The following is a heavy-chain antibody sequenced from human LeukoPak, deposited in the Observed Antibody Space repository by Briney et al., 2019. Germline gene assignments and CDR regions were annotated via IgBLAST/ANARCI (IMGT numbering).Heavy chain of an antibody. J-gene: IGHJ4*02. CDR2: INPNSGGT. CDR1: GYTFTGCY. D-gene: IGHD3-22*01. Sequence: GASVKVSCKASGYTFTGCYMHWVRQAPGQGLEWMGWINPNSGGTNYAQKFQGRVTMTRDTSISTAYMELSRLRSDDTAVYYCARDRSYYYDSSVLNYWGQGTLVTVSS. V-gene: IGHV1-2*02. CDR3: ARDRSYYYDSSVLNY.